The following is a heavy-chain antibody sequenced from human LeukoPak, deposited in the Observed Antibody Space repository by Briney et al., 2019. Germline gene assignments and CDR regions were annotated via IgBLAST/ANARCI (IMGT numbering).Heavy chain of an antibody. V-gene: IGHV1-2*02. CDR3: ARGAAAGNWFDP. CDR2: INPNSGGT. Sequence: ASVKVSCKASGYTFTGYYMHWVRQAPGQGLEWMGWINPNSGGTNYAQKFQGRVTMTRDTSISTAYMELRSLRSDDTAVYYCARGAAAGNWFDPWGQGTLVTVSS. D-gene: IGHD6-13*01. J-gene: IGHJ5*02. CDR1: GYTFTGYY.